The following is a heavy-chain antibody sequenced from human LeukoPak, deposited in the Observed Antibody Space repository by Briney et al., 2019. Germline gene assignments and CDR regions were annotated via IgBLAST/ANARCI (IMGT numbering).Heavy chain of an antibody. CDR2: VYHSGST. V-gene: IGHV4-39*01. CDR1: GGSISRSDSY. Sequence: SETLSLTCTVSGGSISRSDSYWGWIRQPPGKGLECIGYVYHSGSTYYNPSLKSRVTISVDTSKDQFSLKLNSVTAADTAVYYCARGPLYGSGSYYPYWGQGTLVTVSS. CDR3: ARGPLYGSGSYYPY. D-gene: IGHD3-10*01. J-gene: IGHJ4*02.